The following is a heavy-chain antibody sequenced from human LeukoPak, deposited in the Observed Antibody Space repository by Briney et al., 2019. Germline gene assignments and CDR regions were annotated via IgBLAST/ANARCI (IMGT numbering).Heavy chain of an antibody. Sequence: GGSLRLSCAASGFNVSSKYMSWVRQAPGKGLEWVSVIYTGGNTYYADSVKGRFTISRDNSKNTVYLQMNSLRADDTAVYYCARGTTSEVTAGDYWGQGTLVTVSS. CDR2: IYTGGNT. CDR3: ARGTTSEVTAGDY. J-gene: IGHJ4*02. D-gene: IGHD5-18*01. V-gene: IGHV3-53*01. CDR1: GFNVSSKY.